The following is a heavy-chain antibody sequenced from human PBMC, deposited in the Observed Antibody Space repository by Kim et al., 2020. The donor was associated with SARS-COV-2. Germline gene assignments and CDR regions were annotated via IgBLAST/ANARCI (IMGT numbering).Heavy chain of an antibody. CDR2: IKSDAGER. CDR1: GFAFTSYW. D-gene: IGHD2-15*01. Sequence: GGSLRLSCAASGFAFTSYWMTWVRQAPGKGLEWVASIKSDAGERESVQSARGRFTISRDNAQNSVYLHINSLRAEDTAVYYCARVGYCSGDRCHGRDWFDPWGQGTLVTVAS. J-gene: IGHJ5*02. CDR3: ARVGYCSGDRCHGRDWFDP. V-gene: IGHV3-7*01.